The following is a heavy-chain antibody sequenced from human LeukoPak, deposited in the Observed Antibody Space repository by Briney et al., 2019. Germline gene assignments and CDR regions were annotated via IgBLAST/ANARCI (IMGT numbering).Heavy chain of an antibody. CDR3: ARGLAAAGSFYY. D-gene: IGHD6-13*01. CDR2: MNPNSGNT. CDR1: GYTFTSYD. J-gene: IGHJ4*02. V-gene: IGHV1-8*01. Sequence: ASVKVSCKASGYTFTSYDINWVRQATGQGLEWMGWMNPNSGNTGYAQKFQGRVTMTRNTSISTAYMELSSLRSEDTAVYYCARGLAAAGSFYYWGQGTLVTVSS.